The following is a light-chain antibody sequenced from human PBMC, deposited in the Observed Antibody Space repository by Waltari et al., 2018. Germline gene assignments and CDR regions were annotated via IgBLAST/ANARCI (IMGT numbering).Light chain of an antibody. CDR1: QSIDRY. J-gene: IGKJ4*01. CDR2: ATS. CDR3: QQANTFPLT. Sequence: IQMPQSPSSLSASVGDRVTIACRASQSIDRYLNWYHQKPGKAPKLLIYATSSLQSGVPSRFSGSGSGTDFTLTISSLQHEDCATDYCQQANTFPLTFGGGTKVEMK. V-gene: IGKV1-39*01.